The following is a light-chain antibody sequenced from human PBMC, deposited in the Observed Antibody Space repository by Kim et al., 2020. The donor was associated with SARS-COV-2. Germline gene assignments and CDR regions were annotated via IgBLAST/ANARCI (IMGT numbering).Light chain of an antibody. J-gene: IGLJ3*02. V-gene: IGLV2-14*03. Sequence: GESITIYRTGTSTDIGGYDYVSWYQQHPGQAPQLMIYDVSNRPSGVSNRFSASKSGNTASLTISGLQAEDEGDYYCSSYTSSSTLVFGGGTQLTVL. CDR3: SSYTSSSTLV. CDR2: DVS. CDR1: STDIGGYDY.